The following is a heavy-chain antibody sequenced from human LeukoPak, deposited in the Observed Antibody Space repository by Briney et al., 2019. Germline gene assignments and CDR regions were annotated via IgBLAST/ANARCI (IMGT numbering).Heavy chain of an antibody. J-gene: IGHJ4*02. CDR3: AKGRVVWGSHWGFDY. V-gene: IGHV3-23*01. D-gene: IGHD3-16*01. CDR1: GFTFSNYA. CDR2: ISGSGSGS. Sequence: GGSLRLSCVASGFTFSNYAMSWVRQAPGKGLEWVSAISGSGSGSYVADSVKGRFAISRDNSKNTLYLQMNGLRVEDTSMYYCAKGRVVWGSHWGFDYWGLGTLVAVS.